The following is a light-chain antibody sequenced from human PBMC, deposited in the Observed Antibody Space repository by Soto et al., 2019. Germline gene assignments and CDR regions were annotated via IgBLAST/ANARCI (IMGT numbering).Light chain of an antibody. CDR3: AAWDDSLSGWV. CDR2: SNN. V-gene: IGLV1-44*01. CDR1: SSNIGSNA. J-gene: IGLJ3*02. Sequence: QAVVTQSPSASGTPGQTVTISCSGGSSNIGSNAVTWYQHLPGTAPKLLIHSNNQRPSGVPDRFSGSKSGTSASLAISGLQSEDESDYYCAAWDDSLSGWVFGGGTKVTVL.